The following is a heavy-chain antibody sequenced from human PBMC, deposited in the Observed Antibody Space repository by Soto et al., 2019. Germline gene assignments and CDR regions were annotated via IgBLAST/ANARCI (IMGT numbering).Heavy chain of an antibody. CDR3: VHFYDVSGYYYVYFDY. CDR1: GFSLSTRGMG. V-gene: IGHV2-5*02. J-gene: IGHJ4*02. D-gene: IGHD3-22*01. CDR2: LYWDNDK. Sequence: QITLKESGPTLVKPTQTLTLTCTCSGFSLSTRGMGVGWIRQPPGKALDWLAILYWDNDKRYSPSLRSRLTITKASSKNQVVLTMTNMDPVDTATYYCVHFYDVSGYYYVYFDYWGQGTLVTVSS.